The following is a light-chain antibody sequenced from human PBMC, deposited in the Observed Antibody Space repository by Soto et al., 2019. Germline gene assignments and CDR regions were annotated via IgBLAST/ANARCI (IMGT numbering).Light chain of an antibody. CDR2: ENN. CDR1: SSNIGAGYE. CDR3: QSYDSSLRGYV. J-gene: IGLJ1*01. Sequence: QSVLTQPPSVSEAPGQRVTISCTGRSSNIGAGYEAHWYQQVPGTAPKLLLYENNNRPSGVPDRFSGSKSGTSASLAITGLQAEDEAEYYCQSYDSSLRGYVFGTGTKLTVL. V-gene: IGLV1-40*01.